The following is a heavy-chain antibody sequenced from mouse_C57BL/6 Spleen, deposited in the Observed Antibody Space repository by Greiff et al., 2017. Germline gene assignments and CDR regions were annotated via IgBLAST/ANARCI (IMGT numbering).Heavy chain of an antibody. CDR3: ARRRTNYYGSSFYFDY. D-gene: IGHD1-1*01. V-gene: IGHV1-78*01. Sequence: QVQLPQSDAELVKPGASVKISCKVSGYTFTDHTIHWIKQRPEQGLEWIGYIYPRDGSTKYNEKFKGKATLTAAKSSSTAYMQLSSLTSEDSAVYFCARRRTNYYGSSFYFDYWGQGTTLTVSS. CDR1: GYTFTDHT. CDR2: IYPRDGST. J-gene: IGHJ2*01.